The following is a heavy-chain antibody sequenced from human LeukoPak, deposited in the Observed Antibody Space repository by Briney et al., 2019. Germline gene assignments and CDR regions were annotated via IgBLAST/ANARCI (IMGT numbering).Heavy chain of an antibody. Sequence: GGSLRLSCAASGFTFSSYAMTWVRQAPGKGLEWVSGISGSGDNTYYADSVKGRFTISRDNSKSTLYLQMNSLRAEDTAVYYCAKVHRKLRFLQTDAFDIWGQGTMVTVSS. CDR1: GFTFSSYA. CDR2: ISGSGDNT. D-gene: IGHD3-3*01. V-gene: IGHV3-23*01. CDR3: AKVHRKLRFLQTDAFDI. J-gene: IGHJ3*02.